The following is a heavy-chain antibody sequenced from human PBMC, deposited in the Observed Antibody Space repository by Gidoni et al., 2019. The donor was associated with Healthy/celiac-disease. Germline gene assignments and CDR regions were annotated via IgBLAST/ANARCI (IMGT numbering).Heavy chain of an antibody. V-gene: IGHV3-23*01. J-gene: IGHJ4*02. CDR3: AKNSQATVLLFDY. Sequence: EVQLLASGGALVQPGGSLRLSCAAYGFTFSSYAMSWIRQAPGKGLEWVTAISGSGGSTYCAVSGKGRFTISRDNTKNTLYLQMNSLRAEDTAVYYCAKNSQATVLLFDYWGQGTLVTVSS. CDR2: ISGSGGST. D-gene: IGHD4-17*01. CDR1: GFTFSSYA.